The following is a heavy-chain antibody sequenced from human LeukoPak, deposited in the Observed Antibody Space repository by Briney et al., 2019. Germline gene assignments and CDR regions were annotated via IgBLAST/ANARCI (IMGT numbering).Heavy chain of an antibody. CDR1: GGTFSSYA. V-gene: IGHV1-69*13. D-gene: IGHD3-22*01. CDR3: AREGDVSGYYCY. J-gene: IGHJ4*02. CDR2: IIPIFGTA. Sequence: ASVKVSCKASGGTFSSYAISWVRQAPGQGLEWMGGIIPIFGTANYAQKFQGRVTITADESTSTAYMELSSLRSEDTAVYYCAREGDVSGYYCYWGQGTLVTVSS.